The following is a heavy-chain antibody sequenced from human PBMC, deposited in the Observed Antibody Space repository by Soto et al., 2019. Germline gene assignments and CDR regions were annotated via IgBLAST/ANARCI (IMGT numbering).Heavy chain of an antibody. CDR3: ARTRRDGYSYYFDY. D-gene: IGHD5-18*01. J-gene: IGHJ4*02. CDR1: GFSLSNARMG. Sequence: SGPTLVNRTETLTLTCTVSGFSLSNARMGVSWIRQPPGRALEWLAHIFSNDEKSYSTSLKSRLTISKDTSKSQVVITMTNMNPVDTATYYCARTRRDGYSYYFDYWGQGTLVTVSS. V-gene: IGHV2-26*01. CDR2: IFSNDEK.